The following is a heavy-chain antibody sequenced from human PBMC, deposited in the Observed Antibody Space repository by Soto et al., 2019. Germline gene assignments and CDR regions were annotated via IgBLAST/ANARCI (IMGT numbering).Heavy chain of an antibody. Sequence: QVQLVQSGAEVKKPGSSVKVSCKASGGTFSSYAISWVRQAPGQGLEWMGGIIPIFGTANYAQKFQGRVTITADESTSTAYMELSSLRSEDTAVYYCAESRNYYGSGSYYHYYYGMDVWGQATTVTVSS. J-gene: IGHJ6*02. CDR1: GGTFSSYA. V-gene: IGHV1-69*01. D-gene: IGHD3-10*01. CDR2: IIPIFGTA. CDR3: AESRNYYGSGSYYHYYYGMDV.